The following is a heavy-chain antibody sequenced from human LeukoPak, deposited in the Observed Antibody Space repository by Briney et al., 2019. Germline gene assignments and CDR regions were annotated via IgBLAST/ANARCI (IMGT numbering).Heavy chain of an antibody. CDR2: IYYRGST. CDR3: ARGGTVRFGP. Sequence: SETLSLTCTVSGGSISSSSYYWGWIRQPPGKGVEWIESIYYRGSTYYNPSLKSRVTISVDTSKNQSSLKLSSVTAADTAVYYCARGGTVRFGPWGQGTLVTVSS. V-gene: IGHV4-39*07. D-gene: IGHD3-16*01. CDR1: GGSISSSSYY. J-gene: IGHJ5*02.